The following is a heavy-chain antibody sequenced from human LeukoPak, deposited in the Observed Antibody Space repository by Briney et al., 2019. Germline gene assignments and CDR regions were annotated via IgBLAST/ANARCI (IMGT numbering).Heavy chain of an antibody. CDR2: INPNSGGT. D-gene: IGHD1-26*01. Sequence: ASVKVSCKASGYTFTGYYMHWVRQAPGQGLEWMGWINPNSGGTNYAQKFQGRVTMTRDTSISTAYMELSRLRSDDTAVYYCAREGHSGSYWDFYFDYWGQGTLVTVSS. CDR1: GYTFTGYY. CDR3: AREGHSGSYWDFYFDY. V-gene: IGHV1-2*02. J-gene: IGHJ4*02.